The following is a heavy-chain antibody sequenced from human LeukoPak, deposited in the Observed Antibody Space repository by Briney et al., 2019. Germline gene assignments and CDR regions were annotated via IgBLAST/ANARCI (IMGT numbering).Heavy chain of an antibody. Sequence: PSETLSLTCTVSGGSISSGGYYWSWIRQHPGKGLEWIGYIYYSGSTYYNPSLKSRFTISVDTSKNQFSPKLSSVTAADTAVYYCARGGPWYYDFWSGYYLRNGYYYYYGMDVWGQGTTVTVSS. D-gene: IGHD3-3*01. CDR3: ARGGPWYYDFWSGYYLRNGYYYYYGMDV. J-gene: IGHJ6*02. CDR1: GGSISSGGYY. V-gene: IGHV4-31*03. CDR2: IYYSGST.